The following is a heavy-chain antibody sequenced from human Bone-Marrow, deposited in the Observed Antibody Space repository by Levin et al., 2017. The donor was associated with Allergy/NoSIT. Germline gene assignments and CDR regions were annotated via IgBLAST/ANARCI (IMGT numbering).Heavy chain of an antibody. CDR3: AGARGFSGYDI. CDR1: GYTFSDYS. Sequence: ASVKVSCMASGYTFSDYSFHWVRQAPGQGLEWMGWIHGGNGDTKYSQKFQGRVTITIDTSATTAFMELSSLISEDTAVYYCAGARGFSGYDIWGQGTLLTVSS. V-gene: IGHV1-3*01. CDR2: IHGGNGDT. D-gene: IGHD5-12*01. J-gene: IGHJ4*02.